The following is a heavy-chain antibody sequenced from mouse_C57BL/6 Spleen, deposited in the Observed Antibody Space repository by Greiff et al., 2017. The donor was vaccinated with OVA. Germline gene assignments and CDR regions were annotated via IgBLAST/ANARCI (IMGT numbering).Heavy chain of an antibody. CDR2: ISYSGST. CDR1: GYSITSGYD. J-gene: IGHJ3*01. Sequence: DVQLQESGPGMVKPSQSLSLTCTVTGYSITSGYDWHWIRHFPGNKLEWMGYISYSGSTNYNPSLKSRISITHDTSKNHFFLKLNSVTTEDTATYYCARDGGGGFAYWGQGTLVTVAA. CDR3: ARDGGGGFAY. V-gene: IGHV3-1*01.